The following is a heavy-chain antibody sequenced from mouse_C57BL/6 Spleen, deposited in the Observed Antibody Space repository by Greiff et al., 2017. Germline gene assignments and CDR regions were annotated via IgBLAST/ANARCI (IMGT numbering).Heavy chain of an antibody. V-gene: IGHV1-82*01. D-gene: IGHD2-4*01. CDR3: ARDPYDYDGDYYAMDY. Sequence: VKLVESGPELVKPGASVKISCKASGYAFSSSWMNWVKQRPGKGLEWIGRIYPGDGDTNYNGQFKGKATLTADKSSSTAYMQLSSLTSDDSAVYFCARDPYDYDGDYYAMDYWGQGTSVTVSS. CDR2: IYPGDGDT. CDR1: GYAFSSSW. J-gene: IGHJ4*01.